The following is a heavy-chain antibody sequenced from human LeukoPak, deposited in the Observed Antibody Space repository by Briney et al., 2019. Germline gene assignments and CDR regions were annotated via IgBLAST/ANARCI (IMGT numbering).Heavy chain of an antibody. CDR1: GGSFSGYY. CDR2: INHSGST. Sequence: SETLSLTCAVYGGSFSGYYWSWIRQPPGKGLEWIGEINHSGSTNYNPSLKSRVTISVDTSKNHFSLKLSSVTAAGTAVYYCARVHSPKNSYGPQYYFDYWGQGTLVTVSS. CDR3: ARVHSPKNSYGPQYYFDY. V-gene: IGHV4-34*01. J-gene: IGHJ4*02. D-gene: IGHD5-18*01.